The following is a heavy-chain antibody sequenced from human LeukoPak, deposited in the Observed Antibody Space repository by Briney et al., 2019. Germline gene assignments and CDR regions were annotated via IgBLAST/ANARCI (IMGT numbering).Heavy chain of an antibody. CDR1: GLTFSDYY. Sequence: GGSLRLSCAASGLTFSDYYMSWIRQAPGKGLEWVSYISSSSSYTNYADSVKGRFTISRDNAKNSLYLQMNSLRAEDTAVYYCARGTVVAAAIFDYWGQGTLVTVSS. CDR2: ISSSSSYT. CDR3: ARGTVVAAAIFDY. J-gene: IGHJ4*02. D-gene: IGHD2-2*02. V-gene: IGHV3-11*06.